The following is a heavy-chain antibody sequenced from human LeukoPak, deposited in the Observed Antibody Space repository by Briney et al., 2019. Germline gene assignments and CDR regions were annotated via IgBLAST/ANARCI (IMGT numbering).Heavy chain of an antibody. J-gene: IGHJ4*02. V-gene: IGHV3-33*01. CDR2: IWYDGSNK. CDR3: ARSLGSGSYPADY. CDR1: GFTFSSYG. Sequence: HPGGSLRLSCAASGFTFSSYGMHWVRQAPSKGLEWVAVIWYDGSNKYYADSVKGRFTISRDNSKNTLYLQMNSLRAEDTAVYYCARSLGSGSYPADYWGQGTLVTVSS. D-gene: IGHD3-10*02.